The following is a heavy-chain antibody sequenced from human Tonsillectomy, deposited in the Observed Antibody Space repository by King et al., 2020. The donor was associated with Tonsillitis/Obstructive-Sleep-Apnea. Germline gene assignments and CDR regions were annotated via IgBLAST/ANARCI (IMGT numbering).Heavy chain of an antibody. Sequence: TLKESDPTLVKPTQTLTLTCTVSGFSLTTSGVGVGWIRQPPGKALEWLALIYWDDDKRYSPSLKTRLTITKDTSKNQVVLTMANMDPLDTATYYCARLNWVPVFDIWGQGTMVTVFS. J-gene: IGHJ3*02. CDR1: GFSLTTSGVG. D-gene: IGHD7-27*01. CDR2: IYWDDDK. CDR3: ARLNWVPVFDI. V-gene: IGHV2-5*02.